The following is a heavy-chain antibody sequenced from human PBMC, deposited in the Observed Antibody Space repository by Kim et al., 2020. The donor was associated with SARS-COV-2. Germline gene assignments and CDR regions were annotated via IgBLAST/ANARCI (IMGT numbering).Heavy chain of an antibody. V-gene: IGHV3-23*01. CDR2: ISGSGGST. CDR3: AKTQSRGPQLRYFDWLFFDYGMDV. Sequence: GGSLRLSCAASGFTFSSYAMSWVRQAPGKGLEWVSAISGSGGSTYYADSVKGRFTISRDNSKNTLYLQMNSLRAEDTAVYYCAKTQSRGPQLRYFDWLFFDYGMDVWGQGTTVTVSS. CDR1: GFTFSSYA. J-gene: IGHJ6*02. D-gene: IGHD3-9*01.